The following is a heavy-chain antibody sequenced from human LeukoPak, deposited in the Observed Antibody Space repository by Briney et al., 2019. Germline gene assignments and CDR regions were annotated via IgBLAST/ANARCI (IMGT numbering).Heavy chain of an antibody. Sequence: SGGPLRLSCAASGFTFSSYEMNWVRQAPGKGLEWVSYISSSGSTIYYADSVKGRFTISRDNAKNSLYLQMNSLRAEDTAVYYCARVSMGTLDYWGQGTLVTVSS. D-gene: IGHD5-24*01. CDR2: ISSSGSTI. V-gene: IGHV3-48*03. J-gene: IGHJ4*02. CDR1: GFTFSSYE. CDR3: ARVSMGTLDY.